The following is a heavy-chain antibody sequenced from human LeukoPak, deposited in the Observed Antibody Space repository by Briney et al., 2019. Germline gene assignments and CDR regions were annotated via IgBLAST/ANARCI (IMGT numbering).Heavy chain of an antibody. CDR3: ARGVGATTYYYGMDV. V-gene: IGHV3-13*04. Sequence: GGSLRLSCAASGFTFSSYDTHWVRQATGKGLEWVSAIGTAGDTYYPGSVKGRFTISRENAKNSLYLQMNSLRAGDTAVYYCARGVGATTYYYGMDVWGQGTTVTVSS. CDR1: GFTFSSYD. D-gene: IGHD1-26*01. J-gene: IGHJ6*02. CDR2: IGTAGDT.